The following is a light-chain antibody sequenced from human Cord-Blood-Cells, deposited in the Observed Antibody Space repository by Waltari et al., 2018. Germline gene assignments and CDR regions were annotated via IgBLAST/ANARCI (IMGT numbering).Light chain of an antibody. Sequence: DIQMTQSPDSLAVSLGERATINCKSSQSVLYSSNNKNYLTWYPQKPAQPPKLLISWAPTRESWVPDRFSGSASGTDFTLTISSLHAEDVAVYHCQQYYSTPYTFGQGTKLEIK. CDR3: QQYYSTPYT. CDR1: QSVLYSSNNKNY. V-gene: IGKV4-1*01. J-gene: IGKJ2*01. CDR2: WAP.